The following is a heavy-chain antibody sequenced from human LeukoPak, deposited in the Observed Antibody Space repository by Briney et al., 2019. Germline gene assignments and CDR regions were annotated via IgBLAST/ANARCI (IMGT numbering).Heavy chain of an antibody. CDR1: GFTFSSYG. Sequence: PGGSLRLSCAASGFTFSSYGMHWVRQAPGTGLEWVAFIRYDGSNKYYADSVKGRFTISRDNSKNTLYLQMNSLRAEDTAVYYCAKDARVVARNWFDPWGQGTLVTVSS. D-gene: IGHD2-15*01. CDR2: IRYDGSNK. CDR3: AKDARVVARNWFDP. J-gene: IGHJ5*02. V-gene: IGHV3-30*02.